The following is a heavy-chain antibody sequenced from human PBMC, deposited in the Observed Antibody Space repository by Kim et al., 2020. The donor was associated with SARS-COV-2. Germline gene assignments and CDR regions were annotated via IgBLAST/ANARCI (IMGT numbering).Heavy chain of an antibody. D-gene: IGHD5-12*01. Sequence: QKFQGRVTITRDTAASTAYMELSSLRSEDTAVYYCARDQGGYSGYDIFDYWGQGTLVTVSS. J-gene: IGHJ4*02. CDR3: ARDQGGYSGYDIFDY. V-gene: IGHV1-3*01.